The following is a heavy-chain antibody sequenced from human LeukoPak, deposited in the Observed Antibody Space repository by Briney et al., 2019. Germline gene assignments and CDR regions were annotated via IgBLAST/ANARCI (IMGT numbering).Heavy chain of an antibody. CDR2: INPSGGST. Sequence: ASVRVSFKASGYTFTIYYMHWVRQAPGQGLEWMGLINPSGGSTSYAQKFQGRVTMTRDMSTSTVYMELSSLRSEDTAVYYCARDYYDSSGWFDPWGQGTLVTVSS. V-gene: IGHV1-46*01. J-gene: IGHJ5*02. CDR1: GYTFTIYY. D-gene: IGHD3-22*01. CDR3: ARDYYDSSGWFDP.